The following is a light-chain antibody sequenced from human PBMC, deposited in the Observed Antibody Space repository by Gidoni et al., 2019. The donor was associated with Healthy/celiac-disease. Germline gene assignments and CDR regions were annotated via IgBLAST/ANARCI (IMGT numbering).Light chain of an antibody. Sequence: DIQMTQSPSSLSASVGDRVTITCRASQSISIYLNWYQQKPGKAPKLLIYAASSLQSWVPSRFSGSGSGTDFTLTISSLQPEDFATYYCQQSYSTPYTFGQGAKLEIK. J-gene: IGKJ2*01. CDR1: QSISIY. CDR2: AAS. V-gene: IGKV1-39*01. CDR3: QQSYSTPYT.